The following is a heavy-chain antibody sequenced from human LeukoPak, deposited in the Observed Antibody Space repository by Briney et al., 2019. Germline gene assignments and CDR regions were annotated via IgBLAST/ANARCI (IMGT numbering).Heavy chain of an antibody. J-gene: IGHJ4*02. CDR3: ARLSAGSSGDY. CDR1: GFTASSNY. Sequence: PGGSLRLSCAASGFTASSNYMSWVRQAPGKGLEWVSVIYSGGSTYYADSVKGRFTISRDNSKNTLYLQMNSLRAEDTAVYYCARLSAGSSGDYWGQGTLVTVSS. V-gene: IGHV3-53*01. CDR2: IYSGGST. D-gene: IGHD6-6*01.